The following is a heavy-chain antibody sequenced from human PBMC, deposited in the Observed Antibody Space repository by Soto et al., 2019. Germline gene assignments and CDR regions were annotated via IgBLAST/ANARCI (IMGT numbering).Heavy chain of an antibody. J-gene: IGHJ4*02. D-gene: IGHD6-19*01. V-gene: IGHV3-30*18. CDR3: AKEDSGWWDDSLDYFDY. CDR1: GFTFSSYG. CDR2: ISYDGSNK. Sequence: QVQLVESGGGVVQPGRSLRLSCAASGFTFSSYGMHWVRQAPGKGLEWVAVISYDGSNKYYADSVKGRFTISRDNSKNTLYLQMNSLRAEDTAVYYCAKEDSGWWDDSLDYFDYWGQGTLVTVSS.